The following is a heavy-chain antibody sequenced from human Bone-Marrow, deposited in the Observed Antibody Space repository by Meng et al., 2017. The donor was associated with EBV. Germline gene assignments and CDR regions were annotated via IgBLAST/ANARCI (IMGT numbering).Heavy chain of an antibody. J-gene: IGHJ4*02. CDR2: LSPYSCGR. CDR1: GYNPTGYY. Sequence: QVPWLGAGVDVQQPGAAPEASCKTSGYNPTGYYITWVRQAPGQGLEWMGWLSPYSCGRNYAQKFQGWVTMTRDTSISTAYMELSRLRSDDTAVYYCARDSKQGFDYWGQGTLVTVSS. V-gene: IGHV1-2*04. CDR3: ARDSKQGFDY. D-gene: IGHD6-13*01.